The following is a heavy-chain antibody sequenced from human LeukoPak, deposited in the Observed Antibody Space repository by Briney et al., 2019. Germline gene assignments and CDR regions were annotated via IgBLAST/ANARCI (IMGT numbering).Heavy chain of an antibody. J-gene: IGHJ4*02. CDR3: ARAARRPDGWTGGSYH. Sequence: SETLSLTCSVSGGSISGYKWAWIRQPAGKGLEWLGRSDDGGHTDYSPSLESRLTVSIDKSQNQVSLKLTSVTAADTAVYYCARAARRPDGWTGGSYHWGQGIPVTVSS. CDR2: SDDGGHT. V-gene: IGHV4-4*07. CDR1: GGSISGYK. D-gene: IGHD5-24*01.